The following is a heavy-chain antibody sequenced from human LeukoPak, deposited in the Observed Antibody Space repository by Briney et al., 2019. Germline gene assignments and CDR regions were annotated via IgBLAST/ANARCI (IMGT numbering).Heavy chain of an antibody. V-gene: IGHV4-61*02. CDR3: ARAVYYDFWSGSSIDAFDI. Sequence: PSETLSLTCAVSGGSISSGGYYWSWIRQPAGKGLEWIGRIYTSGSTNYNPSLKSRVTISVDTSKNQFSLKLSSVTAADTAVYYCARAVYYDFWSGSSIDAFDIWGQGTMVTVSS. CDR1: GGSISSGGYY. D-gene: IGHD3-3*01. CDR2: IYTSGST. J-gene: IGHJ3*02.